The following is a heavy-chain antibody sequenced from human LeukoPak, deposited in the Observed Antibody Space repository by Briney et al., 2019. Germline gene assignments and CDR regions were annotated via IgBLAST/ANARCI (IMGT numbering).Heavy chain of an antibody. D-gene: IGHD6-13*01. CDR3: ARVQLDSSSRFDP. V-gene: IGHV1-2*02. CDR2: INPNSGGT. J-gene: IGHJ5*02. Sequence: ASVKVSCKASGYTFTGYYMHWVRQGPGQGLEWMGWINPNSGGTNYAQKFQGRVTMTRDTSISTAYMELSRLRSDDTAVYYCARVQLDSSSRFDPWGQGTLVTVSS. CDR1: GYTFTGYY.